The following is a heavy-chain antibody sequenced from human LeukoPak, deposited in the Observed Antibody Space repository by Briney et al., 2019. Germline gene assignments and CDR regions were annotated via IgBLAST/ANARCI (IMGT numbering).Heavy chain of an antibody. J-gene: IGHJ4*02. Sequence: GGSLRLSCAVSGFTFSSYGMHWVRQAPGKGLEWVAVIWFDGSDKYYADSLKGRFTISRDNSRNTLYLQMNSLRADDTAVYYCARDGYSGYDFYFDYWGQGTLVTVSS. CDR3: ARDGYSGYDFYFDY. D-gene: IGHD5-12*01. V-gene: IGHV3-33*01. CDR1: GFTFSSYG. CDR2: IWFDGSDK.